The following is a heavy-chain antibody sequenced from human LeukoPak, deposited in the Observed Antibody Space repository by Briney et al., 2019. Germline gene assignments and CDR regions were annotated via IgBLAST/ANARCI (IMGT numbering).Heavy chain of an antibody. J-gene: IGHJ3*02. V-gene: IGHV3-15*01. D-gene: IGHD3-3*01. CDR1: GFTFSNAW. CDR2: IKSKTDGGTT. Sequence: GGSLRLSCAASGFTFSNAWMSWVRQAPGKGLEWVGRIKSKTDGGTTDYAAPVKGRFTISRDDSKNTLYLQMNSLKTEDTAVYYCAGFLEWLREPGDAFDIWGQGTMVTVSS. CDR3: AGFLEWLREPGDAFDI.